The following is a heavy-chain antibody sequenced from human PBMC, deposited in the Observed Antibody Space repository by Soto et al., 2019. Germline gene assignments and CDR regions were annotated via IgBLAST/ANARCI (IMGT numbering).Heavy chain of an antibody. CDR3: ARRRGYSYALLTYYCGMDX. CDR2: IDPSDSYT. V-gene: IGHV5-10-1*01. Sequence: GESLNISCKGSGYSFTSYWISWVRQMPGKGLEWMGRIDPSDSYTNYSPSLQGHVTISAYQSISTAYLQWSSLKASDTAMYYCARRRGYSYALLTYYCGMDXWCQGTTVTVS. J-gene: IGHJ6*02. D-gene: IGHD5-18*01. CDR1: GYSFTSYW.